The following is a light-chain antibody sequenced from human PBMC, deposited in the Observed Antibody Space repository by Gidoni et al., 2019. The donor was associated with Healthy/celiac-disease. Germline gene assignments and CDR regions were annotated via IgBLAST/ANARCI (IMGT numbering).Light chain of an antibody. Sequence: SYALTQPPSVSVSPGQTASITCSGDKLGVQYACWYQQKPGQSPVLVISQDSKRPSGIPERVSGSNSGNTATLTISGTQAMDEADYYCQAWDSSTGVFGGGTKLTV. J-gene: IGLJ2*01. CDR3: QAWDSSTGV. V-gene: IGLV3-1*01. CDR1: KLGVQY. CDR2: QDS.